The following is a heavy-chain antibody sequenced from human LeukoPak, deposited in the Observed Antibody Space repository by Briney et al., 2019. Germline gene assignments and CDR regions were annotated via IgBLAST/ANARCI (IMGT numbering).Heavy chain of an antibody. Sequence: PSETLSLTCTVSGGSISGSSYYWGWIRQPPGKGLEWIGSIYYSGSTYYNPSLKSRVTISVDTSKNQFSLKLSSVTAADTAVYYCARQRGCSYGLNWFDPWGQGTLVTVSS. V-gene: IGHV4-39*01. CDR2: IYYSGST. CDR3: ARQRGCSYGLNWFDP. CDR1: GGSISGSSYY. D-gene: IGHD5-18*01. J-gene: IGHJ5*02.